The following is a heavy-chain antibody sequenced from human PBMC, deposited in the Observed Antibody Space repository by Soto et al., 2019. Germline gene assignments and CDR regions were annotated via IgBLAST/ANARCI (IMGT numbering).Heavy chain of an antibody. J-gene: IGHJ2*01. CDR3: TKRQGYCSGAGCPGGYFAI. V-gene: IGHV2-5*02. Sequence: QITLKESGPTLVKPTQTLTLTCTFSGFSLSTSGVGVGWIRQPPGKALEWLALIYWDDDKRYSPSLKSRLSITKDSSKHQVVLTMTNMDPVDTATYYCTKRQGYCSGAGCPGGYFAIWGRGTLVAVSS. CDR2: IYWDDDK. D-gene: IGHD2-15*01. CDR1: GFSLSTSGVG.